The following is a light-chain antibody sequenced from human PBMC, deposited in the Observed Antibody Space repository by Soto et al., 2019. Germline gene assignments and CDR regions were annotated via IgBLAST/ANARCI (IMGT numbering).Light chain of an antibody. CDR2: GAS. J-gene: IGKJ5*01. CDR3: HQRQYWPPIT. Sequence: EIVMTQSPATLSVSPGGRATLSCGASQSISGTLAWYQQKPGQAPRLLIYGASTRATSFPARFSGSGSGTDFTLTISSLQSDDFAVYYCHQRQYWPPITFGQGTRLEIK. V-gene: IGKV3-15*01. CDR1: QSISGT.